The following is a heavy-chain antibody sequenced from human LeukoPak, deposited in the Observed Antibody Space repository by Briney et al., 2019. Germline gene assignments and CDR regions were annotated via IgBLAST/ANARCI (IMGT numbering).Heavy chain of an antibody. V-gene: IGHV1-69*13. CDR3: ARERHGYNWNDPGGLGGPDWFDP. J-gene: IGHJ5*02. CDR1: GGTFSSYA. CDR2: IIPIFGTA. D-gene: IGHD1-1*01. Sequence: SVKVSCKASGGTFSSYAISWVRQAPGQGLEWMGGIIPIFGTANYAQKFQGKVTITADESTSTAYMELSGLRSEDTAVYYCARERHGYNWNDPGGLGGPDWFDPWGQGTLVTVSS.